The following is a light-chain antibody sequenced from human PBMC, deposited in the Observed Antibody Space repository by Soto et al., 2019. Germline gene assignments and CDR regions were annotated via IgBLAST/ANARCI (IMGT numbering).Light chain of an antibody. Sequence: QSALTQPASVSGSPGQSITISCTGTSSDVGGYNYVSWYQQHPGKAPKLMIYEVSNRPSGVSNRFSGSKSGNTASLTISGLQAEDEADYYCSSYTSSSIEYVFGTGTK. J-gene: IGLJ1*01. CDR3: SSYTSSSIEYV. CDR1: SSDVGGYNY. V-gene: IGLV2-14*01. CDR2: EVS.